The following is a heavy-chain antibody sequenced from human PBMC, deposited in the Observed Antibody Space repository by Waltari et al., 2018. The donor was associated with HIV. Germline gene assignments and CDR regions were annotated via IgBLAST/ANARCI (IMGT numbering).Heavy chain of an antibody. J-gene: IGHJ4*02. CDR2: IQNDERNK. CDR1: GFILSRYG. V-gene: IGHV3-30*02. Sequence: QVQLVESGGGVVQPGGSLRLSCAASGFILSRYGMHWVRQVPGKGLEWGALIQNDERNKYYADSVKGRFTISRDSSTNVLFLQMNSLRVEDTALYYCVKDLSGGWSLDYWGQGTLVTVS. D-gene: IGHD6-19*01. CDR3: VKDLSGGWSLDY.